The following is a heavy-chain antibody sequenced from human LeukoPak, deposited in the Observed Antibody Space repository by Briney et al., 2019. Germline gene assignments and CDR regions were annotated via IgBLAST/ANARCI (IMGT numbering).Heavy chain of an antibody. D-gene: IGHD6-13*01. CDR2: ISGSGGST. CDR1: GFTFSSYA. J-gene: IGHJ4*02. CDR3: AKDLGLAYSSLVDYFDY. Sequence: PGGSLRLSCAASGFTFSSYAMSWVRQAPGKGLEWVSAISGSGGSTYYADSVKGRFTISRDNSKNTLYLQMNSLRAEDTAVYYCAKDLGLAYSSLVDYFDYWGQGTLVTVSS. V-gene: IGHV3-23*01.